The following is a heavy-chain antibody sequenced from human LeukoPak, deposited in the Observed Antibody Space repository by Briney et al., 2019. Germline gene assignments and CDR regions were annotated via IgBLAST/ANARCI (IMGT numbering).Heavy chain of an antibody. J-gene: IGHJ6*02. V-gene: IGHV3-21*01. CDR3: ARSSSSSGFYYNGMDV. CDR1: GFTFSSYS. D-gene: IGHD6-6*01. CDR2: ISSTSNYI. Sequence: GGSLRLSCAATGFTFSSYSMNWVRQAPGKGLEWVSSISSTSNYIYYADSVKGRSTISRDNAKNSLYLQMNSLRAEDTAVYYCARSSSSSGFYYNGMDVWGQGTTVTVSS.